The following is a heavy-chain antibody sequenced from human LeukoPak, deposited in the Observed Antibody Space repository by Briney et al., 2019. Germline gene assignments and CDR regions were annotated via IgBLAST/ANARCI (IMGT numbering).Heavy chain of an antibody. V-gene: IGHV4-34*01. Sequence: SETLSLTCAVYGGSFSGYYWSWIRQPPGKGLEWIGEINHSGSTNYNPSLKSRVTMSVDTSKNQFSLKLSSVTAADTAVYYCARVWFWYSSSSYYFDYWGQGTLVTVSS. J-gene: IGHJ4*02. CDR2: INHSGST. CDR3: ARVWFWYSSSSYYFDY. CDR1: GGSFSGYY. D-gene: IGHD6-6*01.